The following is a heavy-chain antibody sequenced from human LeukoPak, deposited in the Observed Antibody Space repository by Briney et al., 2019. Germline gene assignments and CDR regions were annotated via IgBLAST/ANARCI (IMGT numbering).Heavy chain of an antibody. CDR2: ISSSGSTI. V-gene: IGHV3-48*03. CDR3: ARAYSERYGLGYYYMDV. D-gene: IGHD1-26*01. J-gene: IGHJ6*03. CDR1: GFTFSSYE. Sequence: GGSLRLSCAASGFTFSSYEMNWVRQAPGKGLEWVSYISSSGSTIYYADSVKGRFTISRDNAKNSLYLQMNSLRAEDTAVYYCARAYSERYGLGYYYMDVWGKGTTVTVSS.